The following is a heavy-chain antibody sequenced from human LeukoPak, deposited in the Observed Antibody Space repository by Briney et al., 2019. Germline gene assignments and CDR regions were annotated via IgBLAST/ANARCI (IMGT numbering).Heavy chain of an antibody. V-gene: IGHV3-7*01. D-gene: IGHD3-3*01. J-gene: IGHJ4*02. CDR2: IKQDGSEK. CDR1: GFTFSSYE. Sequence: GGSLRLSCAASGFTFSSYEMNWVRQAPGKGLEWVANIKQDGSEKYYVDSVKGRFTISRDNAKNSLYLQMNSLRAEDTAVYYCARDPNGFCDYWGQGTLVTVSS. CDR3: ARDPNGFCDY.